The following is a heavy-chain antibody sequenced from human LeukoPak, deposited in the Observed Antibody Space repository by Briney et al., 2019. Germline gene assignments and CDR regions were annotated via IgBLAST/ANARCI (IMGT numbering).Heavy chain of an antibody. D-gene: IGHD1-26*01. Sequence: GGSLRLSCAASGFTFSSYEMNWVRQAPGKGLEWVSFISSSGSSIYYADSVKGRFTISRDNAKNSVDLQMDSLRVEDTAVYYCARVGTWELQRVFDFWGQGTLVTVSS. J-gene: IGHJ4*02. CDR3: ARVGTWELQRVFDF. V-gene: IGHV3-48*03. CDR1: GFTFSSYE. CDR2: ISSSGSSI.